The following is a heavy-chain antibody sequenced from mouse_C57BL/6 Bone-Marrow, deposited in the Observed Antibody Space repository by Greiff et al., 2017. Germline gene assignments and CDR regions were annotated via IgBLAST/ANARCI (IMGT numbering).Heavy chain of an antibody. CDR3: AKRFAY. Sequence: EVKLEESGGGLVKPGGSLKLSCAASGFTFSSYAMSWVRQTPEKRLEWVATISDGGSYTYYPDNVKGRFTISRDNAKNNLYLQMSHLKSEDTAMYYCAKRFAYWGQGTLVTVSA. V-gene: IGHV5-4*03. J-gene: IGHJ3*01. CDR2: ISDGGSYT. CDR1: GFTFSSYA.